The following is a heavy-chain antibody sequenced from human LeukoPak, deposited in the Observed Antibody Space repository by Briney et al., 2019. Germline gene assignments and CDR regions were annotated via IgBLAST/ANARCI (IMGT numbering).Heavy chain of an antibody. D-gene: IGHD3-10*01. CDR1: GIALSNYG. V-gene: IGHV3-23*01. Sequence: GGSLRLSCAVSGIALSNYGMTWVRQAPGKGLEWGAGISDGGGRTNYADAVKGRFTISRDNPKNTLYLQMNSLRAEDTAVYFCAKRGVVVRVILVGFHKEASYFDSWGQGALVTVSS. J-gene: IGHJ4*02. CDR2: ISDGGGRT. CDR3: AKRGVVVRVILVGFHKEASYFDS.